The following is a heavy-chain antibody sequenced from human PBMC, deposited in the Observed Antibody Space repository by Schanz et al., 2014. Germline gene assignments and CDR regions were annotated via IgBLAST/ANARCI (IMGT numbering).Heavy chain of an antibody. Sequence: VHLLESGGGVVQPGRSLRLSCAASGFTFSRYGMHWVRQAPGKGLEWVAATRYDGNNKYYVDSVKGRFTISRDNSKNTLYLQVNSLRAEDTAVYYCVRDLGGDQTDYWGQGTLVTVSS. CDR3: VRDLGGDQTDY. CDR1: GFTFSRYG. J-gene: IGHJ4*02. V-gene: IGHV3-33*01. D-gene: IGHD4-17*01. CDR2: TRYDGNNK.